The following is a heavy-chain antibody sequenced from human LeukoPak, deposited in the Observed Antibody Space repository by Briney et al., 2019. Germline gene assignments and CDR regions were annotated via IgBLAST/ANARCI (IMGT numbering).Heavy chain of an antibody. J-gene: IGHJ4*02. CDR2: LIPAFQKA. V-gene: IGHV1-69*13. CDR3: ARESEHVLAAAGNFDH. Sequence: ASVKVSCKISGGTFNDFAISWVRQAPRQGLEWLGGLIPAFQKANYAQKFQGGVTITADESTSSAYLEITSLTSEDSAIYYCARESEHVLAAAGNFDHWGQGTLVTVSS. D-gene: IGHD6-25*01. CDR1: GGTFNDFA.